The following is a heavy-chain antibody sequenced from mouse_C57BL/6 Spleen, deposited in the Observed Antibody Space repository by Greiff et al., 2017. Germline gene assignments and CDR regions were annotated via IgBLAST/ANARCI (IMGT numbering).Heavy chain of an antibody. CDR2: IWSGGST. CDR3: ARGDYDFQFAY. D-gene: IGHD2-4*01. J-gene: IGHJ3*01. V-gene: IGHV2-2*01. CDR1: GFSLTSYG. Sequence: QVQLKESGPGLVQPSQSLSITCTVSGFSLTSYGVHWVRQSPGQGLEWLGVIWSGGSTDYNAAFISRLSISKDNSKSQVFFKMNSLQADDTAIYYCARGDYDFQFAYWGQGTLVTVSA.